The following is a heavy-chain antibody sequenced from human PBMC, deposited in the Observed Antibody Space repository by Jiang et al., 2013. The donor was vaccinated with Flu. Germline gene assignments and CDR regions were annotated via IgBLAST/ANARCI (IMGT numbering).Heavy chain of an antibody. D-gene: IGHD3-10*01. Sequence: SLTCAVYGGSFSGYYWSWIRQPPGKGLEWIGEINHSGSTNYNPSLKSRVTISVDTSKNQFSLKLSSVTAADTAVYYCAREHRNVGLLWFGERPQGRHAFDIWGQGTMVTISS. CDR2: INHSGST. CDR3: AREHRNVGLLWFGERPQGRHAFDI. J-gene: IGHJ3*02. CDR1: GGSFSGYY. V-gene: IGHV4-34*01.